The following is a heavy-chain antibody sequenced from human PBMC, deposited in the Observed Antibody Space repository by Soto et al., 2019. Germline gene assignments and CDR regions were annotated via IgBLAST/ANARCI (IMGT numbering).Heavy chain of an antibody. Sequence: EVQLLESGGGLVQPGGSLRLSCAASGFTFSSYGLNWVRQAPGKGLEWVSVISDSGGSTYYADSVKGRFTISRDNSKNTLSLQMSSLRAEDTAVYYCGGLSVGSWGQGTLVTVSS. D-gene: IGHD6-19*01. CDR3: GGLSVGS. CDR2: ISDSGGST. J-gene: IGHJ5*02. V-gene: IGHV3-23*01. CDR1: GFTFSSYG.